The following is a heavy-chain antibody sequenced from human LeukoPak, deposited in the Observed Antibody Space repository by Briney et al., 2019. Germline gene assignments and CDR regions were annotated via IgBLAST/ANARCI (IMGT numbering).Heavy chain of an antibody. CDR3: ARDLWPIWFGELFPGMDV. D-gene: IGHD3-10*01. Sequence: GGSLRLSCAASGFTFSDYYMSWIRQAPGKGLEWVSYISSSGSTIYYADSVKGRFTISRDNAKNSLYLQMNSLRAEDTAVYYCARDLWPIWFGELFPGMDVWGQGTTVTVSS. CDR2: ISSSGSTI. V-gene: IGHV3-11*01. J-gene: IGHJ6*02. CDR1: GFTFSDYY.